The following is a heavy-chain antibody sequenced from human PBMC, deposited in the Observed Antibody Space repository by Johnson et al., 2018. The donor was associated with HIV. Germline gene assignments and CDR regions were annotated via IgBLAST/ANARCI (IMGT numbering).Heavy chain of an antibody. J-gene: IGHJ3*02. CDR1: GFTVSSNY. CDR3: AKLQYCSSGSCYFDALDI. CDR2: IRSDGSNK. Sequence: QVQLVESGGGLVQPGGSLRLSCAASGFTVSSNYMSWVRQAPGKGLEWVAFIRSDGSNKYYADSVKGRFTISRDNSKNTLYLQMNTLTAEETAVYYCAKLQYCSSGSCYFDALDIWGQGTMVPVSS. V-gene: IGHV3-30*02. D-gene: IGHD2-15*01.